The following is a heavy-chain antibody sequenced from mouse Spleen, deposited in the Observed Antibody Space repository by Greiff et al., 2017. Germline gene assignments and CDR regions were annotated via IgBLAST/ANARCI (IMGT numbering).Heavy chain of an antibody. CDR1: GYAFSSSW. V-gene: IGHV1-82*01. Sequence: QVQLQQSGPELVKPGASVKISCKASGYAFSSSWMNWVKQRPGKGLEWIGRIYPGDGDTNYNGKFKGKATLTADKSSSTAYMQLSSLTSEDSAVYFCARSRVFDGSPDYWGQGTTLTVSS. J-gene: IGHJ2*01. D-gene: IGHD1-1*02. CDR3: ARSRVFDGSPDY. CDR2: IYPGDGDT.